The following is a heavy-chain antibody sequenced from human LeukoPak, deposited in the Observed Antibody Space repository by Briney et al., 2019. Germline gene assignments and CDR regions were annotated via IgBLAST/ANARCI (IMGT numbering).Heavy chain of an antibody. J-gene: IGHJ6*02. CDR2: SNSDGSRI. CDR1: GFTFGSYW. V-gene: IGHV3-74*01. CDR3: ARGGGVAGHGMDV. D-gene: IGHD3-16*01. Sequence: GGSLRLSCAASGFTFGSYWMHWVRQAPGKGLVWVSRSNSDGSRISYADSVKGRFTISRDNAKNTLYLQMNSLRVEDTAVYFCARGGGVAGHGMDVWGQGTTVTVSS.